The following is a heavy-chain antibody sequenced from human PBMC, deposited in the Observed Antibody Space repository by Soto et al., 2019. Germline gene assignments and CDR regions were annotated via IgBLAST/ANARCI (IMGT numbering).Heavy chain of an antibody. CDR1: GFTFSTYG. Sequence: EVQLVESGGGLVQPGGSLRLSCVVSGFTFSTYGMTWVRQAPGKGLEWVSYISSGASSIFYADSVKGRFTISRDDAKNSLYLQMTSLRDEDTAVYYCARVGAVEYWGQGTLVTVSS. D-gene: IGHD3-16*01. CDR3: ARVGAVEY. J-gene: IGHJ4*02. CDR2: ISSGASSI. V-gene: IGHV3-48*02.